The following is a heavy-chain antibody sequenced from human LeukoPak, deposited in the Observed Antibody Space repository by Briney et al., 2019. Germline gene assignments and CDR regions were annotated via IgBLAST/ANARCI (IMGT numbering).Heavy chain of an antibody. CDR2: IRTKSNNYAT. J-gene: IGHJ4*02. CDR3: TRHADDTSK. V-gene: IGHV3-73*01. Sequence: PGGSLRLSCAASGFSFSGSTIHWVRQASGQGLEWVGRIRTKSNNYATAYAASVRGRFTIARDDSKNTPFLQMNSLKTEDTAMCYCTRHADDTSKWGRGTLVTVSS. CDR1: GFSFSGST. D-gene: IGHD3-22*01.